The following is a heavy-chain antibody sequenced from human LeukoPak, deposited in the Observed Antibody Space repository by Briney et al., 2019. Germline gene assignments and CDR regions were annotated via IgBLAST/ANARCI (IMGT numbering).Heavy chain of an antibody. J-gene: IGHJ4*02. Sequence: PSETLSLTCTVSGGSISSYYWSWIRQPPGKGLEWIGYIYYSGSTNYNPSLKSRVTISVDTSKNQFSLKLSSVTAADTAVYYCARSGDGSGSPYLFDYWGQGTLVTVSS. V-gene: IGHV4-59*01. CDR2: IYYSGST. CDR1: GGSISSYY. CDR3: ARSGDGSGSPYLFDY. D-gene: IGHD3-10*01.